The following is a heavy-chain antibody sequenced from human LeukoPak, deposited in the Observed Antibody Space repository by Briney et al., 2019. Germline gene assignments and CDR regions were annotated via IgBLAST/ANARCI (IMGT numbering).Heavy chain of an antibody. CDR2: IKQDGSEK. J-gene: IGHJ4*02. CDR1: GFTFSNYW. Sequence: GGSLRLSCAASGFTFSNYWMSWVRQAPGKGLEWVANIKQDGSEKYYVDSVKGRFTISRDNAKNSLYLQMNSLRAEDTAVYYCARDYDPIVLGAYWGQGTLVTVSS. CDR3: ARDYDPIVLGAY. D-gene: IGHD3-16*01. V-gene: IGHV3-7*01.